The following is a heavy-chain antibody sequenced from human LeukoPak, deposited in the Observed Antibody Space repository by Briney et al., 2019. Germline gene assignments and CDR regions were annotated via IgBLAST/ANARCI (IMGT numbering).Heavy chain of an antibody. CDR3: VSQDGHTFLDAFDN. D-gene: IGHD5-24*01. Sequence: GGALRLSCEDSGRLLITYNMHWVRQAPGKGREGVSIISADERDINYPAYVVGRCTTSRNNTKNILYLQITSRIPEDTTLYYCVSQDGHTFLDAFDNWGQGTMLIVSS. CDR2: ISADERDI. CDR1: GRLLITYN. J-gene: IGHJ3*02. V-gene: IGHV3-30*04.